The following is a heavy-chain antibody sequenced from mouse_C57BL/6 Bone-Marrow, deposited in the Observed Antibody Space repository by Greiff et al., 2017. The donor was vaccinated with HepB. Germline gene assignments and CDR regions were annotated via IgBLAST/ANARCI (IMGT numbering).Heavy chain of an antibody. Sequence: EVQLQESGPGLVKPSQSLSLTCSVTGYSITSGYYWNWIRQFPGNKLEWMGYISYDGSNNYNPSLKNRISITRDTSKNQFFLKLNSVTTDDTATYYCANLNYCGSSYWYFDVWGTGTTVTVSS. J-gene: IGHJ1*03. D-gene: IGHD1-1*01. CDR1: GYSITSGYY. V-gene: IGHV3-6*01. CDR2: ISYDGSN. CDR3: ANLNYCGSSYWYFDV.